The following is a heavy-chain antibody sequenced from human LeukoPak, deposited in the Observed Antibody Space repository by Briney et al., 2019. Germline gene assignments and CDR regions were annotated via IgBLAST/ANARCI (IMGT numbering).Heavy chain of an antibody. CDR1: GGTFSSYA. V-gene: IGHV1-69*06. D-gene: IGHD3-3*01. Sequence: ASATVSCKASGGTFSSYAISWVRQAPGQGLEWMGRIIPIFGTANYAQKFQGRVTITADKSTSTAYMELSSLRSEDTAVYYCATGYGGVVISHWGQGTLVTVSS. CDR3: ATGYGGVVISH. J-gene: IGHJ4*02. CDR2: IIPIFGTA.